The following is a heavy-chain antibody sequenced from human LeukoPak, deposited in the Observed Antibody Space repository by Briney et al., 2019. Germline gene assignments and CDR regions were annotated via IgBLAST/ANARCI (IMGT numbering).Heavy chain of an antibody. CDR3: VRGTGY. CDR2: ISSNGDNT. V-gene: IGHV3-64D*06. CDR1: GFTFSTYV. J-gene: IGHJ4*02. Sequence: GGSLRLSCSVPGFTFSTYVMHWVRRAPGKGLEYVSAISSNGDNTYYADSVKGRFTISRDNSKNTLYPQMSSLRADDTAVYYCVRGTGYWGQGTLVTVSS.